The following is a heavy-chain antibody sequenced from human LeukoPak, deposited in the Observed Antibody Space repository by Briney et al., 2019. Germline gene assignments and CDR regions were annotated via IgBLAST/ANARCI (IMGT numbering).Heavy chain of an antibody. J-gene: IGHJ6*03. CDR1: GYTFTSYG. CDR3: ARDGPGDLSGATITYYYYMDV. CDR2: ISAYNGNT. D-gene: IGHD5-24*01. Sequence: GASVKVSCKASGYTFTSYGISWVRQAPGQGLEWMGWISAYNGNTNYAQKLQGRVTMTTDTSTSTAYMELRSLRSDDTAVYYCARDGPGDLSGATITYYYYMDVWGKGTTVTVSS. V-gene: IGHV1-18*01.